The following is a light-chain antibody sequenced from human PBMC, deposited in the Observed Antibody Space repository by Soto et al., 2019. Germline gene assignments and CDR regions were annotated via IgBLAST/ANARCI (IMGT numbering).Light chain of an antibody. CDR3: GTWDSSLSAGGV. CDR2: DNN. J-gene: IGLJ1*01. Sequence: QSVLTQPPSVSAAPGQKVTISCSGSSSNIGNNYVSWYQQLPGTAPKLLIYDNNKRPSGIPDRFSGSKSGTPATLGITGLQTGDEADYYCGTWDSSLSAGGVFGTGTKLTVL. V-gene: IGLV1-51*01. CDR1: SSNIGNNY.